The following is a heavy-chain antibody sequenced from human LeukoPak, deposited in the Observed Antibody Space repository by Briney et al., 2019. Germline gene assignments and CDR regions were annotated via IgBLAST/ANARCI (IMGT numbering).Heavy chain of an antibody. D-gene: IGHD4-17*01. Sequence: APSVKVSCKASGYTFTGYYMHWVRQAPGQGLEWMGWINPNSGGTNYAQKFQGRVTMTRDTSISTAYMELSRLRSDDTAVYYCARVTGYGDLEDWGQGTLVTVSS. V-gene: IGHV1-2*02. J-gene: IGHJ4*02. CDR3: ARVTGYGDLED. CDR1: GYTFTGYY. CDR2: INPNSGGT.